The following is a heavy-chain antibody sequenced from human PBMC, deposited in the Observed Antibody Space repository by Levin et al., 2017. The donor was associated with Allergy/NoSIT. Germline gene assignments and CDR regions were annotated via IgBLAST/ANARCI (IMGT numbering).Heavy chain of an antibody. J-gene: IGHJ3*02. Sequence: GESLKISCAASGFTVSSHDMHWVRQATGKGLEWVSAIGTAGDTYYPGSVKGRVTISRESAKNSLYLQMNSLRAGDTAVYYCARDHNGAFDIWGQGTMVTVSS. CDR2: IGTAGDT. CDR3: ARDHNGAFDI. CDR1: GFTVSSHD. V-gene: IGHV3-13*04. D-gene: IGHD2-8*01.